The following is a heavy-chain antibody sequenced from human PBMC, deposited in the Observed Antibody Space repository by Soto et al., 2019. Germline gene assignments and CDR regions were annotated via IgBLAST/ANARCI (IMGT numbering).Heavy chain of an antibody. CDR2: IKSKTDGGTT. CDR1: GFTFSNAW. Sequence: EVQLVESGGGLVKPGGSLRLSCAASGFTFSNAWMSWVRQAPGKGLEWVGRIKSKTDGGTTDYAAPVKGRFTISRDDSKNTLYLQMNSLKTEDTAVYYCTTDVVPVEMATIDYWGQGTLVTVSS. J-gene: IGHJ4*02. D-gene: IGHD5-12*01. V-gene: IGHV3-15*01. CDR3: TTDVVPVEMATIDY.